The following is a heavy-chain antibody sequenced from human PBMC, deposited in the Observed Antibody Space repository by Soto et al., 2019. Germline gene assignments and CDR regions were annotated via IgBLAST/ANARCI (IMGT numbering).Heavy chain of an antibody. Sequence: QVHLVASGGGVVQPGRSLRLSCVTSGFTFSTYGMHWVRQAPGKGLEWVAVIWYDGSKTYYADSVKGRFPISKDNSKNTLYLQMNSLRAEDTATYYCARDIWFEKSKCLDYWGQGTLVTVSS. CDR1: GFTFSTYG. V-gene: IGHV3-33*01. CDR2: IWYDGSKT. D-gene: IGHD3-10*01. J-gene: IGHJ4*02. CDR3: ARDIWFEKSKCLDY.